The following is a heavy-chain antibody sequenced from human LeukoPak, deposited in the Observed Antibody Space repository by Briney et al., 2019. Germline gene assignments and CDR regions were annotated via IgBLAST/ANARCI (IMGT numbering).Heavy chain of an antibody. V-gene: IGHV4-34*01. CDR3: ARAAYDYVWGSYHYYFDY. Sequence: KPSETLSLTCAVYGGSFSGYYWSWIRQPPGKGLEWIGEINHSGSTNYNPSLKSRVTISVDTSKNQFSLKLSPVTAADTAVYYCARAAYDYVWGSYHYYFDYWGQGTLVTVSS. CDR1: GGSFSGYY. CDR2: INHSGST. D-gene: IGHD3-16*02. J-gene: IGHJ4*02.